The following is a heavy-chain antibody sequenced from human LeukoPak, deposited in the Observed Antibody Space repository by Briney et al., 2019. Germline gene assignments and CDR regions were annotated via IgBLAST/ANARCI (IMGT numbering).Heavy chain of an antibody. J-gene: IGHJ3*02. D-gene: IGHD5-12*01. V-gene: IGHV3-23*01. CDR1: GFTFSSYA. Sequence: GGSLRLSCAASGFTFSSYAMSWVRQAPGKGLEWVSAISGSGGSTYYADSVKGRFTISRDNSKNTLYLQMNSLRAEDTAVYYCATLVGLPGHFDAFDIWGQGTMVTVSS. CDR3: ATLVGLPGHFDAFDI. CDR2: ISGSGGST.